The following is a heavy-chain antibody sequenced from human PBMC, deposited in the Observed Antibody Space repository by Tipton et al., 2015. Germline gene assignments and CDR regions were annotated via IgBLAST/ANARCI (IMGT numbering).Heavy chain of an antibody. CDR3: ARDRAWGFDY. Sequence: TLSLTCAVSGDSISSSNWWSWVRQSPGKGLEWIGEINDIGGPKYNPSVESRVTTSVDKSQNQFSLKLTSVTAADTAVYYCARDRAWGFDYWGQGTLVTVSS. J-gene: IGHJ4*02. CDR2: INDIGGP. CDR1: GDSISSSNW. V-gene: IGHV4-4*02. D-gene: IGHD7-27*01.